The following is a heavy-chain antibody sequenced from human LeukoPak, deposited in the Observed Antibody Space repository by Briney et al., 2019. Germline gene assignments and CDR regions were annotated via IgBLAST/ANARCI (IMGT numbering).Heavy chain of an antibody. CDR3: ARDLGTPNDY. J-gene: IGHJ4*02. CDR2: INHSGST. CDR1: GGSFSGYY. Sequence: PSETLSLTCAVYGGSFSGYYWSWIRQPPGKGLEWIGEINHSGSTNYNPSLKSRVTISVDTSKNQFSLKLSSVTAADTAVYYCARDLGTPNDYWGQGTLVTVSS. V-gene: IGHV4-34*01.